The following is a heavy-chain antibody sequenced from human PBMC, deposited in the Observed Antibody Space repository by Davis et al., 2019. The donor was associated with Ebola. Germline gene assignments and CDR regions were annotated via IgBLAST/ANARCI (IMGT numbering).Heavy chain of an antibody. Sequence: SVKVSCKASGGTFSNYGISWVRQAPGQGLDWMGGIIPVSGVPKYAQDFQGRVTITKDTSASTAYMELSSLRSEDTAVYYCARDFAVLVAGTSAGGFDMWGQGTMVTVSS. V-gene: IGHV1-69*10. D-gene: IGHD6-19*01. CDR3: ARDFAVLVAGTSAGGFDM. CDR2: IIPVSGVP. CDR1: GGTFSNYG. J-gene: IGHJ3*02.